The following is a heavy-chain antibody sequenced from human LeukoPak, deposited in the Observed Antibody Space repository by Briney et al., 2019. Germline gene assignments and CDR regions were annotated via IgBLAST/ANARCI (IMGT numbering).Heavy chain of an antibody. V-gene: IGHV4-34*01. CDR1: GWSFSGYY. J-gene: IGHJ5*02. Sequence: SETLSLTCAVYGWSFSGYYWSWIRQPPGKGLEWIGEINHSGSTNYNPSLKSRVTISVDTSKIQFSLKMTSVTAADTAVYYCATNPGGYCSSTNCYGEAPWGQGTLVTVSS. D-gene: IGHD2-2*01. CDR2: INHSGST. CDR3: ATNPGGYCSSTNCYGEAP.